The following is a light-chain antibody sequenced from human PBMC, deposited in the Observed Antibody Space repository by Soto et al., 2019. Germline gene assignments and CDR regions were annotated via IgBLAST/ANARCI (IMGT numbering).Light chain of an antibody. J-gene: IGKJ2*01. V-gene: IGKV3D-15*01. Sequence: EIVRTQSPATLSVSPVERATLSCSASQSVSINLAWYQQKPGQAPRFLIYEASTRATGIPARFSGSGSGTEFTLTISSLQSEDSAIYYCQQYYNWPPLYTVGQGTKLEIK. CDR3: QQYYNWPPLYT. CDR2: EAS. CDR1: QSVSIN.